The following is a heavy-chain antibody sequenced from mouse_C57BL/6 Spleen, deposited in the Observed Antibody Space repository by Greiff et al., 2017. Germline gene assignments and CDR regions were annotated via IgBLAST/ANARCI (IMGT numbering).Heavy chain of an antibody. D-gene: IGHD3-2*02. J-gene: IGHJ3*01. CDR1: GYTFTDYN. V-gene: IGHV1-18*01. Sequence: VQLQQSGPELVKPGASVKIPCKASGYTFTDYNMDWVKQSHGKSLEWIGDINPNNGGTIYNQKFKGKATLTVDKSSSTAYMELRSLTSEDTAVYYCARSGGGWFAYWGQGTLVTVSA. CDR2: INPNNGGT. CDR3: ARSGGGWFAY.